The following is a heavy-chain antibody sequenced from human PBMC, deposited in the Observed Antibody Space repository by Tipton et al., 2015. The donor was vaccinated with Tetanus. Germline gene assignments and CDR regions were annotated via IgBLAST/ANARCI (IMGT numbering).Heavy chain of an antibody. CDR2: INPTDYQT. Sequence: QLVQSGAEVKKPGEPLKISCKPSGYNFTIYWIGWVRQMPGKGLEWMGVINPTDYQTSYNPSFEGQVTISADRSINTAYLQWSSLQTSDTAIYFCARRRSAILSGSYHWYFDIWGRGTLVTVSS. V-gene: IGHV5-51*01. D-gene: IGHD3-9*01. CDR3: ARRRSAILSGSYHWYFDI. J-gene: IGHJ2*01. CDR1: GYNFTIYW.